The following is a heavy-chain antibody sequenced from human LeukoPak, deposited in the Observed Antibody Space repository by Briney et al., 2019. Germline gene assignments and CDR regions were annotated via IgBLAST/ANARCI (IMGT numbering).Heavy chain of an antibody. Sequence: GESLKISCKGSGYSFTSYWIGWVRQMPGKGLKWMGIIYPGDSDTRYSPSFQGQVTISADKSISTAYLQWSSLKASDTAMYYCARHSEGFWSGYYTGGAFDIWGQGTMVTVSS. D-gene: IGHD3-3*01. CDR3: ARHSEGFWSGYYTGGAFDI. V-gene: IGHV5-51*01. CDR1: GYSFTSYW. CDR2: IYPGDSDT. J-gene: IGHJ3*02.